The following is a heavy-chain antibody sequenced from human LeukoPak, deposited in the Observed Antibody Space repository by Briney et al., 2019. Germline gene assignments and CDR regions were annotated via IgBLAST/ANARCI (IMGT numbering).Heavy chain of an antibody. V-gene: IGHV3-74*01. D-gene: IGHD2-8*02. CDR1: GFTFISYW. Sequence: GGYLRLSCAPSGFTFISYWMHWVRQAPGKGLMWVSRIDTDGSNTNYADSVEGRFTISRDNAKNTLYLQMNSLRAEDTAVYYCARGLLGIDFWGQGTLVTVSS. CDR3: ARGLLGIDF. CDR2: IDTDGSNT. J-gene: IGHJ4*02.